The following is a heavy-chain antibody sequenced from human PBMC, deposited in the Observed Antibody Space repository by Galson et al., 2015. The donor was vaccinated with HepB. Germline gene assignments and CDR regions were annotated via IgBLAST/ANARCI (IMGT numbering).Heavy chain of an antibody. J-gene: IGHJ6*02. CDR1: GFTFSSYA. V-gene: IGHV3-23*01. Sequence: SLRLSCAASGFTFSSYAMSWVRQAPGKGLEWVSAISGSGGSTYYADSVKGRFTISRDNSKNTLYLQMNSLRAEDTAVYYCARAGPGIAVAGSSLSGYYYGMDVWGQGTTVTVSS. CDR3: ARAGPGIAVAGSSLSGYYYGMDV. D-gene: IGHD6-19*01. CDR2: ISGSGGST.